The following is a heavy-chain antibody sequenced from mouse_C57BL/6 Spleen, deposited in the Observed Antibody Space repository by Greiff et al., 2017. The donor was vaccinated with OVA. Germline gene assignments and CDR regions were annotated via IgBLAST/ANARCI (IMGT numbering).Heavy chain of an antibody. CDR2: IWSDGST. CDR3: ARHGGTTVDWYFDV. V-gene: IGHV2-6-1*01. Sequence: VMLVESGPGLVAPSQSLSITCTVSGFSLTSYGVHWVRQPPGKGLEWLVVIWSDGSTTYNSALKSRLSISKDNSKSQVFLKMNSLQTDDTAMYYCARHGGTTVDWYFDVWGTGTTVTVSS. CDR1: GFSLTSYG. D-gene: IGHD1-1*01. J-gene: IGHJ1*03.